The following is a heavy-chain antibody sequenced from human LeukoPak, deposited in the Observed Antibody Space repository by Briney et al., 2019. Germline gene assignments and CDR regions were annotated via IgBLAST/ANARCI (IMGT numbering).Heavy chain of an antibody. CDR1: GGSISSGGYY. D-gene: IGHD6-6*01. CDR2: IYYSGST. Sequence: SETLSLTCTVSGGSISSGGYYWSWIRQHPGKGLEWIGYIYYSGSTNYNPSLKSRVTISVDTSKNQFSLKLSSVTAADTAVYYCAREGIAARYYYYGMDVWGQGTTVTVSS. CDR3: AREGIAARYYYYGMDV. V-gene: IGHV4-61*08. J-gene: IGHJ6*02.